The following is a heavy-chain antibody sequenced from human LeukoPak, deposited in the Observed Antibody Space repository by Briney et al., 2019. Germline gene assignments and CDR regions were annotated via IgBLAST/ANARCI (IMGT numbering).Heavy chain of an antibody. J-gene: IGHJ4*02. CDR3: ASRHGKSGSSIC. CDR1: GASVSSSSYY. V-gene: IGHV4-61*01. D-gene: IGHD3-10*01. CDR2: IYYSGST. Sequence: PAETLSLTCSVSGASVSSSSYYWSWIRQPPGKGLEWIVYIYYSGSTKYNPSLKRRATISLDTSKNQCSLTLSSVTAEDSVAFYWASRHGKSGSSICWGQGTLVTVSS.